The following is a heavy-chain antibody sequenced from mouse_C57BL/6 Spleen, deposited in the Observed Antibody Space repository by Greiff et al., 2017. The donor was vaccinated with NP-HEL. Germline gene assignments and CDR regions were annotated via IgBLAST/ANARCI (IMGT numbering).Heavy chain of an antibody. D-gene: IGHD1-1*02. Sequence: EVNVVESGGGLVKPGGSLKLSCAASGFTFSDYGMHWVRQAPEKGLEWVAYISSGSSTIYYADTVKGRFTISRDNAKNTLFLQMTSLRSEDTAMYYCARPQGGSRAWFADWGQGTLVTVSA. CDR1: GFTFSDYG. CDR3: ARPQGGSRAWFAD. CDR2: ISSGSSTI. J-gene: IGHJ3*01. V-gene: IGHV5-17*01.